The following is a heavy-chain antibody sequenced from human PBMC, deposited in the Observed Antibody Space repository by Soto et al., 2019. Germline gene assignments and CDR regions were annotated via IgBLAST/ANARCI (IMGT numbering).Heavy chain of an antibody. CDR3: AKDVSSRRWFDP. J-gene: IGHJ5*02. V-gene: IGHV4-4*07. Sequence: SETLSLTCAVSGASIRSYHWSFLRQPAGKGLEWIGRIQHTGNTKYNPSLKSRVTMSADTSKNQISLKMTSVTAADTAVYFCAKDVSSRRWFDPWGQGVRVTVSS. CDR1: GASIRSYH. CDR2: IQHTGNT. D-gene: IGHD3-16*01.